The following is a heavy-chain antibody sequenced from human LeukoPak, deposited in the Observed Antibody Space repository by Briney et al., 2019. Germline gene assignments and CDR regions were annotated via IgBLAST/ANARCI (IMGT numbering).Heavy chain of an antibody. V-gene: IGHV1-8*03. CDR3: ARALFVYYYDSSGYYYYFDY. Sequence: ASAKVSCKASGYAFTSYDINWVRQATGQGLEWMGWMNPNSGNTGYAQKFQGRVTITRNTSISTAYMELSSLRSEDTAVYYCARALFVYYYDSSGYYYYFDYWGQGTLVTVSS. CDR1: GYAFTSYD. D-gene: IGHD3-22*01. CDR2: MNPNSGNT. J-gene: IGHJ4*02.